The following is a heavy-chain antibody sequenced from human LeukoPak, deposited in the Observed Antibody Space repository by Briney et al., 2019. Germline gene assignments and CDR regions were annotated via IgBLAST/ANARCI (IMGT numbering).Heavy chain of an antibody. CDR1: GFTFSSYG. V-gene: IGHV3-30*02. J-gene: IGHJ4*02. D-gene: IGHD6-6*01. CDR2: IRYDGSNN. CDR3: AHSREYSSSSLAY. Sequence: GGSLRLSCAASGFTFSSYGMHWVRQAPGKGLEWLAFIRYDGSNNYYADSVKGRFTISRDNSKNTLYLQMNSLRAEDTAVYYCAHSREYSSSSLAYWGQGTLVTVSS.